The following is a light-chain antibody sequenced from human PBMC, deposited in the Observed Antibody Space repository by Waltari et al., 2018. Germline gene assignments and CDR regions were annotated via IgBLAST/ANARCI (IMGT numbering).Light chain of an antibody. CDR2: DVT. V-gene: IGLV2-11*01. Sequence: QSALTQPRPVSGSPGQSVTISCTGTTSAVGGYNYVSWYRQHPGQAPKLMIYDVTERPSGVPDRFSGSKSGNTASLTISGLQAEDEADYYCCSYIGSYSVVFGGGTKLTVL. CDR1: TSAVGGYNY. J-gene: IGLJ2*01. CDR3: CSYIGSYSVV.